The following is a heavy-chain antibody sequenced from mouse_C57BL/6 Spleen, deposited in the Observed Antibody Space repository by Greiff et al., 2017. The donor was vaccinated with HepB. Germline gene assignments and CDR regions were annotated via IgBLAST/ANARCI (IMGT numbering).Heavy chain of an antibody. CDR3: ARGDGYDGYFDY. Sequence: VQLQQSGAELVKPGASVKISCKASGYAFSSYWMNWVKQRPGKGLEWIGQIYPGDGDTNYNGKFKGKATLTADKSSSTAYMQLSSLTSEDSAVYFCARGDGYDGYFDYWGQGTTLPVSS. CDR2: IYPGDGDT. V-gene: IGHV1-80*01. J-gene: IGHJ2*01. D-gene: IGHD2-2*01. CDR1: GYAFSSYW.